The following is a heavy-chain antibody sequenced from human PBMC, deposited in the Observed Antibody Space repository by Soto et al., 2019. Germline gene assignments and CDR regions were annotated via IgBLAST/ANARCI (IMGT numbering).Heavy chain of an antibody. CDR1: GFTFSSYA. CDR2: ISGSGGST. D-gene: IGHD6-19*01. V-gene: IGHV3-23*01. CDR3: AVSSGWYPLFVY. Sequence: HPGGSLRLSCAASGFTFSSYAMSWVRQAPGKGLEWVSAISGSGGSTYYADSVKGRFTISRDNSKNTLYLQMNSLRAEDTAVYYCAVSSGWYPLFVYWGQGTLVTVSS. J-gene: IGHJ4*02.